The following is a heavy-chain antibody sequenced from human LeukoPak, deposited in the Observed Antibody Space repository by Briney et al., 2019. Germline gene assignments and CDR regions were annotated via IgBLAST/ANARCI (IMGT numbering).Heavy chain of an antibody. CDR1: GYSFTNYW. CDR3: ARRDALVDGALFDS. J-gene: IGHJ4*02. V-gene: IGHV5-51*01. D-gene: IGHD5-18*01. Sequence: GESLKISCKGSGYSFTNYWIGWVRQMPGKGLEWMGLIYPGDSDTRYSPSFQGQVTISADKSISTAYLQWSLKASDTAMYYCARRDALVDGALFDSWGQGTLVTVSS. CDR2: IYPGDSDT.